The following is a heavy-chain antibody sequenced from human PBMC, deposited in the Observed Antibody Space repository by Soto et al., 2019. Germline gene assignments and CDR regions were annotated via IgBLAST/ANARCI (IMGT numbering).Heavy chain of an antibody. Sequence: EVRLLESGGGLVQPGGSLRLSCAASEFTFRTFAMSWVRQAPGKGLEWVSGISGGGGATYYADSVKGRFTISRDDSKNTLDLQMKSLRAEDTGMYYCAKAVTISRSLIDSWGQGTLVTVSS. CDR1: EFTFRTFA. D-gene: IGHD3-10*01. CDR2: ISGGGGAT. J-gene: IGHJ4*02. CDR3: AKAVTISRSLIDS. V-gene: IGHV3-23*01.